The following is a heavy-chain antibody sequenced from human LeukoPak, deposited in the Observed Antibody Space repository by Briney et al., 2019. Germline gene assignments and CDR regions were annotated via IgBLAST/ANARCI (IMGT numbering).Heavy chain of an antibody. J-gene: IGHJ4*02. V-gene: IGHV3-7*01. CDR2: IKEDGSEK. Sequence: PGGSLTLSCAASGFTFSSYWMNWVRQAPGRGLEWVANIKEDGSEKYYVDSVKGRFTISRDNAKNSLYLQMNSLRAEDTAVYYCARGPSGSYDYWGRGTLVTVSS. D-gene: IGHD1-26*01. CDR3: ARGPSGSYDY. CDR1: GFTFSSYW.